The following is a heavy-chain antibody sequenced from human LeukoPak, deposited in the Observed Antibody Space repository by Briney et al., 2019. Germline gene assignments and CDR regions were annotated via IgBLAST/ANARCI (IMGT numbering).Heavy chain of an antibody. D-gene: IGHD5-12*01. V-gene: IGHV3-23*01. CDR1: GFTFSSYA. Sequence: GGSLRRSCAASGFTFSSYAMSWVRQAPGKGLEWVSAISGIGGSTYYADSVKGRFTISRDNSKNTLYLQMNSLRAEDTAVYYCAKDQGGYSGYDLVWVDYWGQGTLVTVSS. CDR3: AKDQGGYSGYDLVWVDY. CDR2: ISGIGGST. J-gene: IGHJ4*02.